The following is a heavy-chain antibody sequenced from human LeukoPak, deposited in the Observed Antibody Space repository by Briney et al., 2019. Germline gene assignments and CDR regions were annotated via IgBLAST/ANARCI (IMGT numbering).Heavy chain of an antibody. CDR2: IYYSGST. D-gene: IGHD6-19*01. CDR3: ARDRGIAVAGRLQQFGY. Sequence: PSETLSLTCTVSGGSISSYYWSWIRQPPGKGLEWIGYIYYSGSTNYNPSLKSRVTISVDTSKNQFSLKLSSVTAADTAVYYCARDRGIAVAGRLQQFGYWGQRTLVTVSS. J-gene: IGHJ4*02. CDR1: GGSISSYY. V-gene: IGHV4-59*01.